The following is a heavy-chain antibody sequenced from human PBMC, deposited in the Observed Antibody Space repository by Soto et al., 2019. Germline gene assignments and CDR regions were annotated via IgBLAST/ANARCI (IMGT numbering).Heavy chain of an antibody. CDR1: GFTFDDYA. J-gene: IGHJ3*02. CDR2: VNWNGANI. D-gene: IGHD3-10*01. V-gene: IGHV3-9*01. Sequence: EVQLVESGGGLVQPGRSLRLSCVASGFTFDDYAMHWVRQAPGKGLEWVSGVNWNGANIGYADSVKGRFTISRDNAKNSLYLQMDSLRPEDTAFYYCAKDTGIDAAFHIWGQGTMVTVSS. CDR3: AKDTGIDAAFHI.